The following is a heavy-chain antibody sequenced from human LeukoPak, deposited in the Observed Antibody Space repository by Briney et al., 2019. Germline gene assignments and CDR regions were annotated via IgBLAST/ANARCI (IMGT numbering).Heavy chain of an antibody. J-gene: IGHJ5*02. CDR2: IYTSGST. D-gene: IGHD3-9*01. V-gene: IGHV4-4*07. CDR1: GGSISSYY. CDR3: ARSVDILTGYYTGWFDP. Sequence: SETLSLTCTVSGGSISSYYWSWIRQPAGKGLEWIGRIYTSGSTNYNPSLKSRVTMSVDTSKNQFSLKLSSVTAADTAVYYCARSVDILTGYYTGWFDPWGQGTLVTVSS.